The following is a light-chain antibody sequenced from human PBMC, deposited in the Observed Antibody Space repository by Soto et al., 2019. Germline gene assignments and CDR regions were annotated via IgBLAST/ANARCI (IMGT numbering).Light chain of an antibody. CDR1: QDTSNY. CDR2: DAS. CDR3: QQYDSLPRT. Sequence: DIHMTQSQSSLSATFGDRVTITFQASQDTSNYLNWYQQKPGKAPKLLIYDASNLQTGVPSRFSGSGSGTDFNLTISSLQPEDIATYYCQQYDSLPRTFGQGTKVDIK. V-gene: IGKV1-33*01. J-gene: IGKJ1*01.